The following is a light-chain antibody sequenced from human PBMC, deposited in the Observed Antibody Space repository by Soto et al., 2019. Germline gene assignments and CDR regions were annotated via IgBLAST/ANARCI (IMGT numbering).Light chain of an antibody. CDR2: YTS. J-gene: IGKJ1*01. CDR1: QYVGTR. Sequence: EIVMTQSPATLSLSPVEIATLSCRASQYVGTRLAWYQHKPGQAPRLLIYYTSNRATGIPARFSGSGSGTDFTLTISSLAPEDFAIYYCHQRQSWPRTFGQGTKVDIK. CDR3: HQRQSWPRT. V-gene: IGKV3-11*01.